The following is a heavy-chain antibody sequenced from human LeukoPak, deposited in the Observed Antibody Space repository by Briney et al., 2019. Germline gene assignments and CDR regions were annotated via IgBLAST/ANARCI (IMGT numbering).Heavy chain of an antibody. D-gene: IGHD6-13*01. V-gene: IGHV3-23*01. CDR2: ISGSGGST. CDR3: AKDYETYSSSWRDAFDI. Sequence: PGGSLRLSCAASGFTFSSYAMSWVRQAPGKGPEWVSAISGSGGSTYYADSVKGRFTISRDNSKNTLYLQMNSLRAEDTAVYYCAKDYETYSSSWRDAFDIWGQGTMVTVSS. CDR1: GFTFSSYA. J-gene: IGHJ3*02.